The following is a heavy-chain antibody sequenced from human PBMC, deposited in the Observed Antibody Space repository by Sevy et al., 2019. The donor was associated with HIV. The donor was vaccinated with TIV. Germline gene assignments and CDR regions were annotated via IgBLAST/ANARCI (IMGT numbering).Heavy chain of an antibody. CDR3: ARAADFGSGKYYLDY. Sequence: GGSLRLSCATSGFTFSDYPMHWVRQAPGKGLEYVSAISNNGGSTYYADSVKGRFTISRDNSKKTLYLQMGSLRAEDVAIYYCARAADFGSGKYYLDYWGQGALVTVSS. CDR2: ISNNGGST. D-gene: IGHD3-10*01. CDR1: GFTFSDYP. J-gene: IGHJ4*02. V-gene: IGHV3-64*02.